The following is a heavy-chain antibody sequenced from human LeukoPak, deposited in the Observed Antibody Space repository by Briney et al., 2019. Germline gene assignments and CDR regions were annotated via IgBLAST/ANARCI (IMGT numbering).Heavy chain of an antibody. CDR2: IYHSGST. CDR3: AREGYSGYDPKNYFDY. CDR1: GYSISSGYY. D-gene: IGHD5-12*01. Sequence: SGTLSLTCAVSGYSISSGYYWGWIRQPPGKGLEWIGSIYHSGSTYYNPSLKSRVTISVDTSKNQFSLKLSSVTAADTAVYYCAREGYSGYDPKNYFDYWGQGTLVTVSS. V-gene: IGHV4-38-2*02. J-gene: IGHJ4*02.